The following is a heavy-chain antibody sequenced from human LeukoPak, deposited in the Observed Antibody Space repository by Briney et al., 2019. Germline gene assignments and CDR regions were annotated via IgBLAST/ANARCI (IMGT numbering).Heavy chain of an antibody. CDR1: GFTFSSYE. CDR3: ARDWGLAARPDY. Sequence: PGGSLRLSCAASGFTFSSYEMNWVRQAPGKGLGWVSYISTSGSAKYYADSVKGRFTISRDNAKNSLYLQMNSLRDEDTAVYYCARDWGLAARPDYWGQGTLVTVSS. V-gene: IGHV3-48*03. CDR2: ISTSGSAK. J-gene: IGHJ4*02. D-gene: IGHD6-6*01.